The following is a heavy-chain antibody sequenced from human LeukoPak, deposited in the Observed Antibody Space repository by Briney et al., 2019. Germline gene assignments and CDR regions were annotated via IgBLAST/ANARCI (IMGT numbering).Heavy chain of an antibody. CDR1: GGSISSYY. CDR2: IYYSGST. Sequence: TSETLSLTCTVSGGSISSYYWSWIRQPPGKGLEWIGYIYYSGSTNYNPSLKSRVTISVDTSKNQFSLKLSSVTAADTAVYYCARGLYYYDSSGYYHWGQGTLVTVSS. V-gene: IGHV4-59*01. CDR3: ARGLYYYDSSGYYH. J-gene: IGHJ5*02. D-gene: IGHD3-22*01.